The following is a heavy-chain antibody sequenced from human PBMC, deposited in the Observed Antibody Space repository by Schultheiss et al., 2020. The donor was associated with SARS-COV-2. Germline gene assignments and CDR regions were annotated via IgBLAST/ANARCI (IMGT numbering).Heavy chain of an antibody. D-gene: IGHD1-1*01. CDR3: TTGINWNPGYFDY. CDR2: ISYDGSNK. Sequence: GGSLRLSCAASGFTFSSYAMHWVRQAPGKGLEWVAVISYDGSNKYYADSVKGRFTISRDNSKNTLYLQMNSLRAEDTAVYYCTTGINWNPGYFDYWGQGTLVTVSS. V-gene: IGHV3-30-3*01. CDR1: GFTFSSYA. J-gene: IGHJ4*02.